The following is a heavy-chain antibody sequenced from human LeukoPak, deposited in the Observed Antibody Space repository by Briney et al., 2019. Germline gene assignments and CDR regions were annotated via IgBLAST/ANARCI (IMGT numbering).Heavy chain of an antibody. D-gene: IGHD6-19*01. CDR3: ARAVSGWYNWFDP. CDR2: MNPNSGNT. CDR1: GYTFTSYD. J-gene: IGHJ5*02. V-gene: IGHV1-8*01. Sequence: GASVKVSCKASGYTFTSYDINWVRQATGQGLEWMGWMNPNSGNTGYAQKFQGRVTMTTNTSISTAYMELSSLRSEDTAVYYRARAVSGWYNWFDPWGQGTLVTVSS.